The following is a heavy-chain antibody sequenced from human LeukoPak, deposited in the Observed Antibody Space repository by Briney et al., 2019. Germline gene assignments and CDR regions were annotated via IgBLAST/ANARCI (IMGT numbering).Heavy chain of an antibody. CDR2: ISGSGGST. J-gene: IGHJ5*02. CDR3: AKGRSTSWYAEET. CDR1: GFTFSSYA. Sequence: PGASLRLSCAASGFTFSSYAMTWVRQAPGKGLEWVSGISGSGGSTHYADSVKGRFTISRDNSKNTLYLQMNSLRAEDTALYYCAKGRSTSWYAEETWGKGTLVTVSS. V-gene: IGHV3-23*01. D-gene: IGHD6-13*01.